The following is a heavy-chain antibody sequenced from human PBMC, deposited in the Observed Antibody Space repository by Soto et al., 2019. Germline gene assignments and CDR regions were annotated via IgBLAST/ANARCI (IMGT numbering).Heavy chain of an antibody. D-gene: IGHD6-19*01. J-gene: IGHJ4*02. CDR2: IWYDGSNK. V-gene: IGHV3-33*01. Sequence: HPGGSLRLSCAASGFTFSSYGMHWVRQAPGKGLEWVAVIWYDGSNKYYADSVKGRFTISRDNSKNTLYLQMNSLRAEDTAVYYCARITVAGWDTNFDYWGQGTLVTVSS. CDR1: GFTFSSYG. CDR3: ARITVAGWDTNFDY.